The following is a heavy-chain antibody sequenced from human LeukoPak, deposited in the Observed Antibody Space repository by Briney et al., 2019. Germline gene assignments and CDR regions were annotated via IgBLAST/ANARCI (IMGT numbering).Heavy chain of an antibody. CDR3: ARASWYYGSGSYYTTYYNYFDY. V-gene: IGHV4-59*01. D-gene: IGHD3-10*01. J-gene: IGHJ4*02. CDR1: GGSISSYY. CDR2: IYYSGST. Sequence: PSETLSLTCTVSGGSISSYYWSWIRQPPGKGLEWIGYIYYSGSTNYNPSLKSRVTISVDTSKNQFSLKLSSVTAADTAVYYCARASWYYGSGSYYTTYYNYFDYWGQGTLVSVSS.